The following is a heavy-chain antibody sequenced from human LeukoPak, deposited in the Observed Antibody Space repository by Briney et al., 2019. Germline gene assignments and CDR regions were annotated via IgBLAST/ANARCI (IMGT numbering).Heavy chain of an antibody. CDR1: GFTFSSYS. Sequence: GGSLRLSCAASGFTFSSYSMNWVRQAPGKGLEWVSYISSSSSTIYYADSVKGRFTISRDNAKNSLYLQMNSLRDEDTAVYYCARDSSVGQWLVMYYYYYMDVWGKGTTVTVSS. CDR2: ISSSSSTI. D-gene: IGHD6-19*01. J-gene: IGHJ6*03. V-gene: IGHV3-48*02. CDR3: ARDSSVGQWLVMYYYYYMDV.